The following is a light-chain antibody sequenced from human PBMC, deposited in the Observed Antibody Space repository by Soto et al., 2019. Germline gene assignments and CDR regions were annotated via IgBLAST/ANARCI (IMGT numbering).Light chain of an antibody. Sequence: QAVVTQPPSASGTPGQTVAISCSGASSNIGSYTVNWYQHLPGTAPKLLLYSNHQRPSGVPDRFSGSKSGTSASLAISGLQSEDEADYYCATWDDDVSGPVFGGGTKLTVL. CDR1: SSNIGSYT. J-gene: IGLJ3*02. V-gene: IGLV1-44*01. CDR2: SNH. CDR3: ATWDDDVSGPV.